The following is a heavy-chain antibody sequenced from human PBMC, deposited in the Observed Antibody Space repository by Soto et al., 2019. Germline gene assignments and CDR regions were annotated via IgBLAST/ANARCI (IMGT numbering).Heavy chain of an antibody. D-gene: IGHD3-3*01. CDR1: GYSFTSYS. V-gene: IGHV1-3*01. CDR3: ARSVNVAFDY. J-gene: IGHJ4*02. CDR2: IDVPNDNT. Sequence: QVPFVQSGAEVRKPGASVKVSCQASGYSFTSYSVHWVRQAPGQRLDWMGYIDVPNDNTKSSQSLQDRVTLSMDTTASTVYMELSSLRSEDTAVYYAARSVNVAFDYWGQGTPVTVSS.